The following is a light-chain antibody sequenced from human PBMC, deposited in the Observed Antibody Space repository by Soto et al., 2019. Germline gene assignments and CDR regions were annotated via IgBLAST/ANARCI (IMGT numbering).Light chain of an antibody. Sequence: EVVMTQSPATLSVSPGAXATLACSGSQTVRDNLGWYQQQPGQPPRLLLYGASSRATGIPDRFSGSGSGTDFILTITRLEPEDFSVYYCQQYGDSLSITFGQGTKVDIK. CDR1: QTVRDN. CDR3: QQYGDSLSIT. J-gene: IGKJ1*01. V-gene: IGKV3-20*01. CDR2: GAS.